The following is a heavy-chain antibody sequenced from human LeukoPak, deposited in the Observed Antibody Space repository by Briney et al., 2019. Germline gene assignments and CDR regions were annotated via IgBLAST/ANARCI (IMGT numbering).Heavy chain of an antibody. D-gene: IGHD3-9*01. J-gene: IGHJ1*01. CDR1: GFTFDDYT. V-gene: IGHV3-43*01. CDR2: ISWDGGST. Sequence: GGSLRLSCAASGFTFDDYTMHWVRQAPGKGLEWVSLISWDGGSTYYADSVKGRFTISRDNAKNSVYLQMNSLRAEDTAVYYCVVWVAYDILTTYPGAEYFQHWGQGTLVSVSS. CDR3: VVWVAYDILTTYPGAEYFQH.